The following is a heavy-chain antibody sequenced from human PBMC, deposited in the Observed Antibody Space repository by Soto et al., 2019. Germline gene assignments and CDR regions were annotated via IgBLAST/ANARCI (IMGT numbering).Heavy chain of an antibody. CDR1: GGSFSGYY. CDR2: INHSGST. D-gene: IGHD3-22*01. J-gene: IGHJ4*02. Sequence: PSETLSLTCAVYGGSFSGYYWSWIRQPPGKGLEWIGEINHSGSTNYNPSLKSRVTISVDTSKNQFSLKLSSVTAADTAVYYCAREPYDSSGYSLYFDYWGQGTLVTVSS. V-gene: IGHV4-34*01. CDR3: AREPYDSSGYSLYFDY.